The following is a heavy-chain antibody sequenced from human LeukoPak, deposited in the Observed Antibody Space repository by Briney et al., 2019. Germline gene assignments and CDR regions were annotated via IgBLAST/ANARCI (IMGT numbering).Heavy chain of an antibody. J-gene: IGHJ5*02. CDR1: GGSISSGSYY. CDR2: IYTSGST. D-gene: IGHD1-26*01. Sequence: PSQTLSLTCTVSGGSISSGSYYWSWIRQPAGKGLEWIGRIYTSGSTNYNPSLKSRVTISVDTSKNQFSLKLSSVTAADTAVYYCARAFGSLGNWFDPWGQGTLVTVSS. V-gene: IGHV4-61*02. CDR3: ARAFGSLGNWFDP.